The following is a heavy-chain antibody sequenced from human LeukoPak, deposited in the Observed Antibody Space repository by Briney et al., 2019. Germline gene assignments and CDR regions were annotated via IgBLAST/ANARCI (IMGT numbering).Heavy chain of an antibody. CDR3: ARDRGYYDSSGGDY. Sequence: PGRSLRLSCAASGFTFSSYGMHWVRQALGKGLEWVAVIWYDGSNKYYADSVKGRFTISRDNSRNTLYLQMNSLRAEDTAVYYCARDRGYYDSSGGDYWGQGTLVTVSS. CDR1: GFTFSSYG. J-gene: IGHJ4*02. D-gene: IGHD3-22*01. V-gene: IGHV3-33*01. CDR2: IWYDGSNK.